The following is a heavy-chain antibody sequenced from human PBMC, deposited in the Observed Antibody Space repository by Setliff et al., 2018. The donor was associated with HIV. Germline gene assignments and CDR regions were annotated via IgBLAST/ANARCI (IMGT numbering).Heavy chain of an antibody. CDR1: GYTFSRYA. D-gene: IGHD3-22*01. CDR3: ARSCRSSGYCHFDY. Sequence: GASVKVSCKASGYTFSRYAMHWVRQAPGQGLEWMGRISPNNFNTQYAKNFQGRVTMTWDTSTSTGYMEVYRLRSDDTAVYFCARSCRSSGYCHFDYWGQGTLVTVSS. J-gene: IGHJ4*02. V-gene: IGHV1-2*06. CDR2: ISPNNFNT.